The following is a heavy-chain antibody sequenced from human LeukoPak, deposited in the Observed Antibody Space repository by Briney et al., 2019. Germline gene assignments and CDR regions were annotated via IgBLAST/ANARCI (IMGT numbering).Heavy chain of an antibody. J-gene: IGHJ4*02. CDR1: GYTFTGYY. V-gene: IGHV1-2*02. CDR2: INPNSGGT. CDR3: ARESATGRFLSHFDY. Sequence: ASVKVSCKASGYTFTGYYMHWVRQAPGQGLEWMGWINPNSGGTNYAQKFQGRVTMTRDTSISTAYMELSRLRSDDTAFYYCARESATGRFLSHFDYWGQGTLVTVSS. D-gene: IGHD1-26*01.